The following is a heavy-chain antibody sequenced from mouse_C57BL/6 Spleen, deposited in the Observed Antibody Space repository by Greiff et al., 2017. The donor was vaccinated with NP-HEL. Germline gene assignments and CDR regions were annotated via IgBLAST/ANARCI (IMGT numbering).Heavy chain of an antibody. J-gene: IGHJ3*01. CDR3: TGTYYDDDVFAY. CDR1: GFTFSNYW. CDR2: IRLKSDNYAT. V-gene: IGHV6-3*01. Sequence: EVKLEESGGGLVQPGGSMKLSCVASGFTFSNYWMNWVRQSPEKGLEWVAQIRLKSDNYATHYAESVKGRFTISRDDSKSSIYLQMNNLRAEDTGIYYCTGTYYDDDVFAYWGQGTLVTVSA. D-gene: IGHD2-4*01.